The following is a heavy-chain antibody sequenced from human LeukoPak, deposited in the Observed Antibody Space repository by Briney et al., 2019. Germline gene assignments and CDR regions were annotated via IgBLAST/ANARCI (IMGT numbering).Heavy chain of an antibody. J-gene: IGHJ6*03. CDR1: GGFITNHY. CDR3: ARLGNSGIYNRYYYMDV. CDR2: ASHTGST. V-gene: IGHV4-59*11. D-gene: IGHD2/OR15-2a*01. Sequence: SETLSLTCTVSGGFITNHYWSWLRQPPGKGLEWLAYASHTGSTDYNPSLRSRLTISVDTSKNQFSLKLSSVTAADTAVYHCARLGNSGIYNRYYYMDVWGKGTTVTVSS.